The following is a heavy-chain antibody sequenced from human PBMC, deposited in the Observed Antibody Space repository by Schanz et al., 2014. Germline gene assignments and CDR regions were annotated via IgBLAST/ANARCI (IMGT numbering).Heavy chain of an antibody. CDR1: GGTFSSYA. V-gene: IGHV1-69*04. CDR2: IIPILGME. CDR3: ARDIQYHYDTSGPVGAFDI. D-gene: IGHD3-22*01. Sequence: QVQLFPSVSEVKKPGSSVKVSCKASGGTFSSYAFSWVRQAPGQGLEWMGKIIPILGMENYAQKFQGRVTITADISTSTAYMDLSSLRSDDTAVYYCARDIQYHYDTSGPVGAFDIWGQGTVVTVSS. J-gene: IGHJ3*02.